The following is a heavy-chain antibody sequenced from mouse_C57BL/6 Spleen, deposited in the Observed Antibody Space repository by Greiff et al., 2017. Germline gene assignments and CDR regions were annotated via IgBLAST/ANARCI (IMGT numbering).Heavy chain of an antibody. Sequence: EVQLQQSGAELVKPGASVKLSCTASGFNIKDYYMHWVKQRTEQGLEWIGRIDPEDGETKYAPKFQGKATITADTSSNTAYLQLSSLTSEDTAVYYCASPFITTVVATGGFDYFDYWGQGTTLTVSS. CDR3: ASPFITTVVATGGFDYFDY. CDR2: IDPEDGET. D-gene: IGHD1-1*01. J-gene: IGHJ2*01. CDR1: GFNIKDYY. V-gene: IGHV14-2*01.